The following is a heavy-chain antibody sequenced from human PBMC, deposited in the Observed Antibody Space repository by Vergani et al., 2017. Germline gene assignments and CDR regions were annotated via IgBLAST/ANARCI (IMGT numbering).Heavy chain of an antibody. CDR3: ARDREGYCSGGSCYPGDYYYYYYMDV. J-gene: IGHJ6*03. Sequence: QVQLVESGGGLVKPGGSLRLSCAASGFTFSDYYMSWIRQAPGKGLEWVSYISSSGSTIYYADSVKGRFTISRENAKNSLYLQMNSLRAEDTAVYYCARDREGYCSGGSCYPGDYYYYYYMDVWGKGTTVTVSS. D-gene: IGHD2-15*01. V-gene: IGHV3-11*01. CDR1: GFTFSDYY. CDR2: ISSSGSTI.